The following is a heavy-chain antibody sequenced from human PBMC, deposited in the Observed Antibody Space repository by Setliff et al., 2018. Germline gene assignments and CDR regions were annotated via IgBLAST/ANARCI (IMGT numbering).Heavy chain of an antibody. CDR3: ARHQNPNYYDSSGYSGHFQH. J-gene: IGHJ1*01. D-gene: IGHD3-22*01. CDR1: GGSISSSNW. Sequence: KPSETLSLTCAVSGGSISSSNWWSWVRQPPGKGLEWIGEIYHSGSTNYNPSLKSRVTISVDKSKNQFSLKLSSVTAADTAVYYCARHQNPNYYDSSGYSGHFQHWGQGTLVTVSS. CDR2: IYHSGST. V-gene: IGHV4-4*02.